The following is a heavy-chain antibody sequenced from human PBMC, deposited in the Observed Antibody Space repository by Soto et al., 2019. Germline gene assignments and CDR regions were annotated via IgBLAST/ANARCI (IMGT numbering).Heavy chain of an antibody. Sequence: EVQLLESGGGLVQPGGSLRLSCAASGFTFSNYAVTWVRQAPGKGLEWVSTISGSGGSTYYADSVKGRFTISRDNSKNPLYLQMTSLRAEDTAVYYCAKDQGSGWYEIDYWGQGTLVTVSS. CDR2: ISGSGGST. CDR3: AKDQGSGWYEIDY. V-gene: IGHV3-23*01. J-gene: IGHJ4*02. D-gene: IGHD6-13*01. CDR1: GFTFSNYA.